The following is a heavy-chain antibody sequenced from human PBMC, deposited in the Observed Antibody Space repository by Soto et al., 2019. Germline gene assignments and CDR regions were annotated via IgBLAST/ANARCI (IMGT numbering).Heavy chain of an antibody. CDR1: GGSISSGGYS. CDR2: IYHSGST. Sequence: SETLSLTCAVSGGSISSGGYSWSWIRQPPGKGLEWIGYIYHSGSTYYNPSLKSRVTISVDRSKNQFSLKLSSVTAADTAVYYCARGPPLDCSGGSDYYGHGSNWFARWGQGTLVSVSS. D-gene: IGHD2-15*01. CDR3: ARGPPLDCSGGSDYYGHGSNWFAR. J-gene: IGHJ5*02. V-gene: IGHV4-30-2*01.